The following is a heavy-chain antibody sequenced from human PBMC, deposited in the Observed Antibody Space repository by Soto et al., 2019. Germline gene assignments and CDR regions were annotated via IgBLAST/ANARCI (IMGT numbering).Heavy chain of an antibody. CDR2: INHSGST. CDR3: ARAKTRLSGFSFYYYGMDV. CDR1: GGSFSGYY. D-gene: IGHD3-9*01. Sequence: SETLSLTCAVYGGSFSGYYWSWIRQPPGKGLEWIGEINHSGSTNYNPSLKSRVTISVDTSKNQFSLKLSSVTAADTAVYYCARAKTRLSGFSFYYYGMDVWGQGTTVTVSS. J-gene: IGHJ6*02. V-gene: IGHV4-34*01.